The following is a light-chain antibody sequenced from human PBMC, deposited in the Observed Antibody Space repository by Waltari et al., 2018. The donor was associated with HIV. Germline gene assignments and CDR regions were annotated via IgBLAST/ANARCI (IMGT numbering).Light chain of an antibody. CDR1: QSVSSY. J-gene: IGKJ4*01. V-gene: IGKV3-11*01. CDR2: DAS. Sequence: EIVLTQSPATLSLSPGERATLSCRASQSVSSYLAWYQQKPGQAPRLLIYDASNRATGIPARFSGSGSVTDFTLTISSLEPEDFAVYYCQQRSKWLTFGGGTNVEI. CDR3: QQRSKWLT.